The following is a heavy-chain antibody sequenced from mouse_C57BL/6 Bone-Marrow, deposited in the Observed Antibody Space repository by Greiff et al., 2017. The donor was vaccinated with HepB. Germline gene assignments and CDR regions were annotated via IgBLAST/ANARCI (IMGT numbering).Heavy chain of an antibody. D-gene: IGHD1-1*01. Sequence: DVQLVESGGGLVQPGGSLKLSCAASGFTFSDYYMYWVRQTPEKRLEWVAYISNGGGSTYYPDTVKGRFTIYRDNAKNTLYLQMSRLKSEDTAMYYCARLIYYYGSSLDYWGQGTTLTVSS. V-gene: IGHV5-12*01. J-gene: IGHJ2*01. CDR2: ISNGGGST. CDR1: GFTFSDYY. CDR3: ARLIYYYGSSLDY.